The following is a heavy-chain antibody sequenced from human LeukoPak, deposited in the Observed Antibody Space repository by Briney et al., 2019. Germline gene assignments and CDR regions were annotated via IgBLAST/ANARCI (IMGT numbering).Heavy chain of an antibody. CDR3: AKDHVLGYSSGGSCHNWFDP. J-gene: IGHJ5*02. CDR1: GFTFSSYA. Sequence: GGSLRLSCAASGFTFSSYAMSWVRQAPGKGLEWVSAISGSGGSTYYADSVKGRFTISKDNSKNTLYLQMNSLRAEDTAVYYCAKDHVLGYSSGGSCHNWFDPWGQGTLVTVSS. CDR2: ISGSGGST. D-gene: IGHD2-15*01. V-gene: IGHV3-23*01.